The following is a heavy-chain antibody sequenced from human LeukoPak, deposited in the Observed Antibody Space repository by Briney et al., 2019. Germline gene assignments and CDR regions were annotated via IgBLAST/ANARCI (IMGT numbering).Heavy chain of an antibody. V-gene: IGHV1-8*01. CDR2: MNPNSGNT. Sequence: EASVKVSCKASGYTFTSYDINWVRQATGQGLEWMGWMNPNSGNTGYAQKFQGRVTMTRNTSISTAYMELSSLRSEDTAVYYCARFSQYDSNAFDIWGQGTMVTVSS. D-gene: IGHD3-22*01. CDR3: ARFSQYDSNAFDI. CDR1: GYTFTSYD. J-gene: IGHJ3*02.